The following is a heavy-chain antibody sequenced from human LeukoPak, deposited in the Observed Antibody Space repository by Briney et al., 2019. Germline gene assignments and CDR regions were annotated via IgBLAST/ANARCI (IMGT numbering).Heavy chain of an antibody. CDR2: IYYSGST. CDR1: GGSISGSSYY. V-gene: IGHV4-39*01. D-gene: IGHD6-13*01. CDR3: ARLGEGYSSSWYVDY. J-gene: IGHJ4*02. Sequence: SETLSLTCTVSGGSISGSSYYWGWIRQPPGKGLEWIGSIYYSGSTYCNPSLKSRVTISVDMSKNQFSLRLSSVTATDTAVYYCARLGEGYSSSWYVDYWGQGTLVTVSS.